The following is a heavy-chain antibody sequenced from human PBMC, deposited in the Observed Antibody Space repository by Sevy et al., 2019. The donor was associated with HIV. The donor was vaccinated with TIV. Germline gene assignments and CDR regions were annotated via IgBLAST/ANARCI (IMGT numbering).Heavy chain of an antibody. CDR1: GFTFSNYG. CDR2: IWYDGSNK. Sequence: GGSLRLSCAASGFTFSNYGMHWVRQAPGKGLEWVTIIWYDGSNKYYADSVKGRFTISRDNSKNTLYLQMNSLRVEDTAVYYCVRGPGGSVWASAFDIWGQGTMVTVSS. CDR3: VRGPGGSVWASAFDI. V-gene: IGHV3-33*01. J-gene: IGHJ3*02. D-gene: IGHD6-19*01.